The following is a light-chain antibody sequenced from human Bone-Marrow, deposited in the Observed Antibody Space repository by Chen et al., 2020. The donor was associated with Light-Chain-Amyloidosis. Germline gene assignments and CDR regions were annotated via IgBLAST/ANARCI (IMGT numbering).Light chain of an antibody. CDR3: GTWDIRLGTVM. J-gene: IGLJ3*02. V-gene: IGLV1-51*01. CDR2: DNN. Sequence: QSVLTQPPSVSAAPGQKVTISCSGSTSNIGNNFVSWYQQFPGTAPKLLIYDNNRRPSGIPDRFSGSEAGTSATLGITGLQTGDEADYYCGTWDIRLGTVMFGGGTKLTVL. CDR1: TSNIGNNF.